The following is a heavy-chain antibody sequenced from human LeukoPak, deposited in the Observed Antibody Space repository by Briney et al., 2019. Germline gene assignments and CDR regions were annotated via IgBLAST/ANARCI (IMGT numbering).Heavy chain of an antibody. CDR1: GFTFSSYA. J-gene: IGHJ4*02. D-gene: IGHD3-10*01. Sequence: GGSLRLSCAASGFTFSSYAMSWVRQAPGKGLEWVSAISGSGGSPYYADSVKGRFTISRDNSKTTLYLQMNSLRAEDTAVYYCARGEGTGKGLRFWGQGTLVTVSS. CDR3: ARGEGTGKGLRF. V-gene: IGHV3-23*01. CDR2: ISGSGGSP.